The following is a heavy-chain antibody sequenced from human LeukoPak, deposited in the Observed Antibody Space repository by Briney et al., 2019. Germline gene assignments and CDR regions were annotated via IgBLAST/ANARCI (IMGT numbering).Heavy chain of an antibody. CDR3: ARGRGYSSSTRRGFDY. V-gene: IGHV4-34*01. Sequence: SETLSLTCAVYGGSFRGYYWSWIRQPPGKGLEWIGEINHSGSTNYNPSLKSRVTISVDTSKNQFSLKLSSVTAADTAVYYCARGRGYSSSTRRGFDYWGQGTLVTVSS. CDR2: INHSGST. CDR1: GGSFRGYY. D-gene: IGHD6-6*01. J-gene: IGHJ4*02.